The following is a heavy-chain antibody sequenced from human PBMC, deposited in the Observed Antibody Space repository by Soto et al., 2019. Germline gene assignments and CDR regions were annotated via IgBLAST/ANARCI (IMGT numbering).Heavy chain of an antibody. CDR3: VQSRCGGDCLQSYSSHSYYGLDV. V-gene: IGHV2-5*02. D-gene: IGHD2-21*02. CDR1: GFSFSSIGEG. CDR2: IYWDDDK. J-gene: IGHJ6*02. Sequence: QITLKESGPTLVKPTQPLTLTCTFPGFSFSSIGEGVGWIRQPPGKALEWLALIYWDDDKRYSPSLKSRLTITKDTSKNQVVLTMTNMAPVDTATYYCVQSRCGGDCLQSYSSHSYYGLDVWGQGTTVTVSS.